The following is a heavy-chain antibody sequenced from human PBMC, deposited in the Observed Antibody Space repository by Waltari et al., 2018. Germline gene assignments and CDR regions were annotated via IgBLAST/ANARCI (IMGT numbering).Heavy chain of an antibody. CDR3: NYYGSGGYFDY. D-gene: IGHD3-10*01. Sequence: EVQLVESGGGLIQPGGSLRLSCAASGFTVSSNYMSWVRQAPGKGLGWVAVTCGGGSTYYADSVKGRCTISRDNSKNTLYLQRNSLRAEDTAVYYCNYYGSGGYFDYWGQGTLVTVSS. V-gene: IGHV3-53*01. CDR2: TCGGGST. J-gene: IGHJ4*02. CDR1: GFTVSSNY.